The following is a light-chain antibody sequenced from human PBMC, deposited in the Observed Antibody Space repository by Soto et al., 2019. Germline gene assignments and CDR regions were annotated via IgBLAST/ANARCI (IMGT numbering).Light chain of an antibody. V-gene: IGLV2-14*01. CDR1: TSDIGTYSY. J-gene: IGLJ1*01. CDR3: NSYTGSGIV. CDR2: EVS. Sequence: QSVLTQPASVSGSPGQSITISCTGTTSDIGTYSYVSWYQQHAGKAPKLIIYEVSHRPSGVSNRFSGSKSGSTASLTISGLQVEDEADYYCNSYTGSGIVFGTGTKVTVL.